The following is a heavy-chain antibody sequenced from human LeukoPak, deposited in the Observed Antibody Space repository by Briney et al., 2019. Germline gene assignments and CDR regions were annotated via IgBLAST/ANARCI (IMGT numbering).Heavy chain of an antibody. CDR1: GFTFSSYS. Sequence: GGSLRLSCAAPGFTFSSYSMSWVRQAPGKGLEWVSAISGSGGSTYYADSVKGRFTISRDNSKNTLYLQMNSLRAEDTAVYYCASDYGGNHYWGQGTLVTVSS. CDR3: ASDYGGNHY. CDR2: ISGSGGST. J-gene: IGHJ4*02. V-gene: IGHV3-23*01. D-gene: IGHD4-23*01.